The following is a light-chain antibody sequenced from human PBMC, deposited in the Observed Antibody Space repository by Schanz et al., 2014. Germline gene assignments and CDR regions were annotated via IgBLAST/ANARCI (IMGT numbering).Light chain of an antibody. J-gene: IGKJ4*01. Sequence: DILLTQSPATLSLSPGQRATLSCRASQSVSNRYLAWYQQKPGQSPRLLMYDASNRATGIPTRFSGSGSGTDFTLTISRVEPEDFAVYYCQHYDSPPLTFGGGTKVEIK. CDR3: QHYDSPPLT. CDR2: DAS. CDR1: QSVSNRY. V-gene: IGKV3-20*01.